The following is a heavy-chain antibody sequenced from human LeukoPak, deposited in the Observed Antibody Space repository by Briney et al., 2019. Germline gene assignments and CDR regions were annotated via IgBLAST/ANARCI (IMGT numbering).Heavy chain of an antibody. Sequence: SETLSLTCTVSGGSISSYYWSWIRQPPGKGLEWIGYIYYSGSTNYNPSLKSRVTISVDTSKNQFSLKLSSVTAADTAVYYCARYLRRNWYFDLWGRGTLVTVSS. D-gene: IGHD5/OR15-5a*01. J-gene: IGHJ2*01. CDR2: IYYSGST. CDR1: GGSISSYY. CDR3: ARYLRRNWYFDL. V-gene: IGHV4-59*01.